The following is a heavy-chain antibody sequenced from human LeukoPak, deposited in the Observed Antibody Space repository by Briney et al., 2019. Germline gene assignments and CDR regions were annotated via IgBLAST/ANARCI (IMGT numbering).Heavy chain of an antibody. CDR2: INGDGSVT. V-gene: IGHV3-74*01. Sequence: RGSLRLSCAASGITFSSNWMHWVRQAPGKGLVWVSRINGDGSVTNYADSVKGRFTISRDNAKNTLYLQMNSLRAEDTAVYYCGSSSSTCCDYWGQGGLVTVSS. CDR1: GITFSSNW. CDR3: GSSSSTCCDY. D-gene: IGHD2-2*01. J-gene: IGHJ4*02.